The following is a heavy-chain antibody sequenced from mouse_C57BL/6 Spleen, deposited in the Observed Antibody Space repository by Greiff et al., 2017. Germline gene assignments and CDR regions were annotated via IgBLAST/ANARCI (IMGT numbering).Heavy chain of an antibody. CDR2: IDPETGGT. D-gene: IGHD1-1*01. CDR3: TRYPPYYYGSSYEHYAMDY. Sequence: QVQLQQSGAELVRPGASVTLSCKASGYTFTDYEMHWVKQTPVHGLEWIGAIDPETGGTAYNQKFKGKAILTADKSSSTAYMELRSLTSEDSAVYYCTRYPPYYYGSSYEHYAMDYWGQGTSVTVSS. J-gene: IGHJ4*01. CDR1: GYTFTDYE. V-gene: IGHV1-15*01.